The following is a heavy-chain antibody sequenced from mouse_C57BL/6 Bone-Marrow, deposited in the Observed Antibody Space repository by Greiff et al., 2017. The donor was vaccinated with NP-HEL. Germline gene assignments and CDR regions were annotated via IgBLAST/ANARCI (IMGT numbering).Heavy chain of an antibody. CDR3: ARNYDYDGIAY. CDR1: GYTFTSYW. D-gene: IGHD2-4*01. V-gene: IGHV1-52*01. Sequence: QVQLQQPGAELVRPGSSVKLSCKASGYTFTSYWMHWVKQRPIQGLEWIGNIDPSDSETHYNQKFKDKATLTVDKSSSTAYMQLSSLTSEDSAVYYCARNYDYDGIAYWGQGTLVTVSA. J-gene: IGHJ3*01. CDR2: IDPSDSET.